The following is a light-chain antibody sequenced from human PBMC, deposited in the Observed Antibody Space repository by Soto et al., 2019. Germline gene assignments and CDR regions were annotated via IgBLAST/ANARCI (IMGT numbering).Light chain of an antibody. Sequence: EIVLTQSPGTLSLSPGERATLSCRASQSVSSTYLAWYQQKPGQAPRLLIYDASTRAAGIPDRFSGSGSGADFTLTISRLEAEDFAVYYCYQYASSPWTFGQGAKVEIK. V-gene: IGKV3-20*01. J-gene: IGKJ1*01. CDR1: QSVSSTY. CDR2: DAS. CDR3: YQYASSPWT.